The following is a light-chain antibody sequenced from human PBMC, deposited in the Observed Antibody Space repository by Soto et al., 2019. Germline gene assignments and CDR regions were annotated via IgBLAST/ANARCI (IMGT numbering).Light chain of an antibody. CDR3: LPDYNYPRT. Sequence: AIQMTQSPSSLSASVGDRVTITCRASQDIRNDLGWYQQKPGKAPKLLIYAASSLQSGVPSRFSGSGSGIDFTLTISSLLPEDFATYYCLPDYNYPRTFGQGTKVEIK. J-gene: IGKJ1*01. CDR2: AAS. CDR1: QDIRND. V-gene: IGKV1-6*01.